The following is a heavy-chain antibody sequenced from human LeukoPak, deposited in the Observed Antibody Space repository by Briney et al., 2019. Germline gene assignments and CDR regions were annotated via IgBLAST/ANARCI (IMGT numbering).Heavy chain of an antibody. V-gene: IGHV3-30*15. Sequence: PGRSLRLSCAASGFTFSSYAMHWVRQAPGKGLEWVAVISYDGSNKYYADSVKGRFTISRDNSKNTLYLQMSSLRGEDTAVYYCARTYGSSADAFDIWGHGTMVTVSS. CDR3: ARTYGSSADAFDI. J-gene: IGHJ3*02. CDR1: GFTFSSYA. D-gene: IGHD6-6*01. CDR2: ISYDGSNK.